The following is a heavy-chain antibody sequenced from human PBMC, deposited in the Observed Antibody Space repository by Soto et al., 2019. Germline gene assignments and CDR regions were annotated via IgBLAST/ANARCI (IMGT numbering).Heavy chain of an antibody. Sequence: LRLSCAASGFTFSSYAMSWVRQAPVKGLEWVSAISGSGGSTYYADSVKGRFTISRDNSKNTLYLQMNSLRAEDTAVYYCAKGVVTTNQRPFDYWGQGTLVTVSS. CDR1: GFTFSSYA. V-gene: IGHV3-23*01. D-gene: IGHD3-22*01. J-gene: IGHJ4*02. CDR3: AKGVVTTNQRPFDY. CDR2: ISGSGGST.